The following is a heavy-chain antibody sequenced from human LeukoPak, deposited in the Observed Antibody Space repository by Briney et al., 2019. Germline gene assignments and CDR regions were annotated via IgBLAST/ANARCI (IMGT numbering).Heavy chain of an antibody. Sequence: GGSLRLSCAASGCIVSGNYMSWVRQAPRKGLEWVSVIYSGGSTYYADSVKGRFTISRDNSKNTLYLQMNSLRAEDTAVYYCARYSAMDPGAFDIWGQGTMVTVSS. CDR1: GCIVSGNY. CDR3: ARYSAMDPGAFDI. J-gene: IGHJ3*02. CDR2: IYSGGST. V-gene: IGHV3-53*01. D-gene: IGHD5-18*01.